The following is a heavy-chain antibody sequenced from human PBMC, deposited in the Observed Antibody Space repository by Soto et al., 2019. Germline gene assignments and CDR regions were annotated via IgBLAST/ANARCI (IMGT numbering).Heavy chain of an antibody. CDR1: GFTFDEYA. V-gene: IGHV3-20*04. D-gene: IGHD3-10*01. CDR3: ARGSASYYGSGSYSQDDY. J-gene: IGHJ4*02. Sequence: PGGSLRLSCAASGFTFDEYALTWVRQAPGKGLEWVAGINWNGGSKGYADSVKGRFTISRDNAKSSLYLQMNNLRAEDTAFYFCARGSASYYGSGSYSQDDYWGQGTLVNVSS. CDR2: INWNGGSK.